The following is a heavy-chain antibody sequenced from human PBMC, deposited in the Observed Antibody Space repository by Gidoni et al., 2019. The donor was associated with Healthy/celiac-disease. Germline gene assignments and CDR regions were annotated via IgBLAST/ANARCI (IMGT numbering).Heavy chain of an antibody. CDR3: ARGTSSGWKDY. CDR1: GFTFSSSD. CDR2: IGTAGDT. V-gene: IGHV3-13*04. D-gene: IGHD6-19*01. J-gene: IGHJ4*02. Sequence: EVQLVESGGGLVQPGGSLRLSCAASGFTFSSSDMPGVRHVTGKGLEGVSAIGTAGDTYYPGSVKGRFTIARENAKNSLYLQMNSLRAGDTAVYYCARGTSSGWKDYWGQGTLVTVSS.